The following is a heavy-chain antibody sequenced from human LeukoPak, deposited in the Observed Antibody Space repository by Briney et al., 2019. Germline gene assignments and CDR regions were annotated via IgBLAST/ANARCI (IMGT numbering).Heavy chain of an antibody. Sequence: SETLSLTCTVSGGSISSYYWSWIRQPPGTGLEWIGLINYSGSTNYNPSLKSQVTISLDTSKNQFSLKLSSVTAADTAVYYCSSAGLSSGSYSFNYWGQGTLVTVSS. D-gene: IGHD3-10*01. CDR2: INYSGST. CDR3: SSAGLSSGSYSFNY. J-gene: IGHJ4*02. CDR1: GGSISSYY. V-gene: IGHV4-59*01.